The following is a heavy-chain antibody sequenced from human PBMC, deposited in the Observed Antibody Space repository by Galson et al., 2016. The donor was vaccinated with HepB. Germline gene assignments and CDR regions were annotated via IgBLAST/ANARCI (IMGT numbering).Heavy chain of an antibody. CDR2: IHRDGHT. D-gene: IGHD6-13*01. J-gene: IGHJ4*02. Sequence: SLRLSCAASGFTVSDNYMTWLRQAPGKGLEWVSVIHRDGHTYLAASVKGRFTISRDNSKNTLYLQMNSLRAEDTAVYYCASDPSLGSNWYNYLDYWGQGARVTVSS. CDR1: GFTVSDNY. V-gene: IGHV3-66*02. CDR3: ASDPSLGSNWYNYLDY.